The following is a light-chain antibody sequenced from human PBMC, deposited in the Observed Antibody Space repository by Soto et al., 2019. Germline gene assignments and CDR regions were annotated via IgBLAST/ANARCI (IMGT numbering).Light chain of an antibody. Sequence: QSVLTQPPSVSGAPGRRVTISCTGSSSNIGAGYDVHWYQQLPGTAPKLLIYGNSNRQSGVPDRFSGSKSGTSASLAITGLQAEDEADYYCQSYDSSLSGFVFGTGTKLTVL. CDR2: GNS. J-gene: IGLJ1*01. CDR1: SSNIGAGYD. V-gene: IGLV1-40*01. CDR3: QSYDSSLSGFV.